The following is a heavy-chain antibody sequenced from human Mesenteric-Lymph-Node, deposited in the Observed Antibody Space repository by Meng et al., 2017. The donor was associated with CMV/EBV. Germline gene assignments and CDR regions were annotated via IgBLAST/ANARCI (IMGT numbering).Heavy chain of an antibody. V-gene: IGHV3-15*01. CDR3: TSDRHDDYDLHLDV. D-gene: IGHD3-3*01. J-gene: IGHJ2*01. Sequence: GFTFSSAWMTWVRQAPGKGLEWAGRIKSKTNGGTTDSAAPVKGRFIISRDDSKNTVYLQMNSLKTEDTGMYYCTSDRHDDYDLHLDVWGRGTLVTVSS. CDR1: GFTFSSAW. CDR2: IKSKTNGGTT.